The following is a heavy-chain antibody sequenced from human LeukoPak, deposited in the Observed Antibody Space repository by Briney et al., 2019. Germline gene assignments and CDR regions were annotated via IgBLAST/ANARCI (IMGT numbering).Heavy chain of an antibody. CDR2: IRSKAYGGTT. CDR1: GFTFSSYE. D-gene: IGHD3-22*01. V-gene: IGHV3-49*04. J-gene: IGHJ3*02. CDR3: TREDGYYYDSSGFLDAFDI. Sequence: GGPLRLSCAASGFTFSSYEMNGVRQAPGKGLEWVGFIRSKAYGGTTEYAASVKGRFTISIDDSKSIAYLQMNSLKTEDTAVYYCTREDGYYYDSSGFLDAFDIWGQGTMVTVSS.